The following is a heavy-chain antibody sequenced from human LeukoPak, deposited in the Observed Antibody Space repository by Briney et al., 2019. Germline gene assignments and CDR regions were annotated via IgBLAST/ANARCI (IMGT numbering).Heavy chain of an antibody. CDR1: GYSISSGYY. D-gene: IGHD6-13*01. CDR2: IHHSGST. Sequence: SETLSLTCIVSGYSISSGYYWGWIRQPPGKGLEWIGNIHHSGSTYYNSSLKSRVTISVDTSKNQLSLKLSSVTAADTAVYYCARVAAGIGFFQHWGQGTLVTVSS. V-gene: IGHV4-38-2*02. J-gene: IGHJ1*01. CDR3: ARVAAGIGFFQH.